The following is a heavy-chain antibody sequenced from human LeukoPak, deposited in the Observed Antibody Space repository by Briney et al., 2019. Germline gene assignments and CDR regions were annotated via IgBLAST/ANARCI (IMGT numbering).Heavy chain of an antibody. J-gene: IGHJ5*02. CDR1: GFIFRDYS. Sequence: GGSLRLSCAASGFIFRDYSMNWVRQAPGKGLEWVSYISTSSSTIYYADSVKGRFTISRENAKNSLDLQMNSLRTEDTALYHCARRVSVAAAGKNWFDPWGQGTLVTVSS. CDR3: ARRVSVAAAGKNWFDP. CDR2: ISTSSSTI. V-gene: IGHV3-48*04. D-gene: IGHD6-13*01.